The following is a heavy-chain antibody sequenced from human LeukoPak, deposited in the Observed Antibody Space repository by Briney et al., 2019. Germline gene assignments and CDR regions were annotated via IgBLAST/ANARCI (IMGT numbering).Heavy chain of an antibody. CDR1: GVTLSNYG. V-gene: IGHV3-23*01. D-gene: IGHD1-14*01. CDR2: ISDSGGRT. J-gene: IGHJ4*02. CDR3: AKRDRNGQNDY. Sequence: GGSLRLSCAVSGVTLSNYGMTWVRQAPGKGLEWVAGISDSGGRTNYADSVKGRFTISRDNPKNTLYLQMNSLRAEDTAVYYCAKRDRNGQNDYWGQGTLVTVSS.